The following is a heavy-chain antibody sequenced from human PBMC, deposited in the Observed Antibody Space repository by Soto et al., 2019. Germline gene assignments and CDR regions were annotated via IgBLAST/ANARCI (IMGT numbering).Heavy chain of an antibody. J-gene: IGHJ6*02. CDR1: GFTFSSSW. Sequence: PGGSLRLSCAASGFTFSSSWMHWVRQAPGKGLVWLSRINSDGSSTSYADPVKGRFTISRDNAKNTLYLQMNSLRAEDTAVYYCAREIGDGLYYYYGMDVWGQGTTVTVSS. V-gene: IGHV3-74*01. CDR3: AREIGDGLYYYYGMDV. D-gene: IGHD2-21*02. CDR2: INSDGSST.